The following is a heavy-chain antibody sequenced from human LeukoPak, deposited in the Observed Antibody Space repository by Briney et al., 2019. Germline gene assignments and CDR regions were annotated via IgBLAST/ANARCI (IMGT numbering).Heavy chain of an antibody. CDR3: ARGPYYDSWSGAGY. Sequence: APVKVSCKASGYTFRDFGISWVRQAPGQGLEWMGWITTYNGNTNYIQKLQGRVTMTTDTSTSTAYMELRSLRSDDAAVYYCARGPYYDSWSGAGYWGQGTLVTVSS. V-gene: IGHV1-18*01. D-gene: IGHD3-3*01. CDR2: ITTYNGNT. CDR1: GYTFRDFG. J-gene: IGHJ4*02.